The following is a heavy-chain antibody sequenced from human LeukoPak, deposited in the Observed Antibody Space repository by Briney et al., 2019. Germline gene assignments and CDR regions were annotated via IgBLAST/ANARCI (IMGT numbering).Heavy chain of an antibody. CDR3: AKDFGSYDFWSGYYYDY. J-gene: IGHJ4*02. Sequence: GGSLRLSCAASGFTFSSYGMPWVRQAPGKGLEWVAVISYDGSNKYYADSVKGRFTISRDNSKNTLYLQMNSLRPEDTAVYYCAKDFGSYDFWSGYYYDYWGQGTLVTVSS. CDR2: ISYDGSNK. CDR1: GFTFSSYG. D-gene: IGHD3-3*01. V-gene: IGHV3-30*18.